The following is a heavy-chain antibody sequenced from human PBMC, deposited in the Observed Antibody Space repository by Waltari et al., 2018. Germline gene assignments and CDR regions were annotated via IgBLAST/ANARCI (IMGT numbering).Heavy chain of an antibody. D-gene: IGHD3-3*01. CDR3: ARGRSAGGFFTFDS. CDR2: TYHNGAT. J-gene: IGHJ4*02. V-gene: IGHV4-59*11. CDR1: GDSISSHS. Sequence: QVQLQESGPRLVKPSETPSLTCSVSGDSISSHSWSWLRQSPGKGLEWLGYTYHNGATNYNPSLERRVTISGDTSMNQFSLRLSSVTTADTAVYYCARGRSAGGFFTFDSWGQGALVTVSS.